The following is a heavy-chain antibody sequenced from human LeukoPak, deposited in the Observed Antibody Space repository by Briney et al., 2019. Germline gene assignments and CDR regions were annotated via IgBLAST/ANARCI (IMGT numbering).Heavy chain of an antibody. CDR1: GFTFDDYA. D-gene: IGHD4-17*01. V-gene: IGHV3-9*01. Sequence: GGSLRLFCAASGFTFDDYAMHWVRQAPVKGLEWVSGISWNSGSIGYADSVKGRFTISRDNAKNSLYLQMNSLRAEDTALYYCAKDSYGDSLGYWGQGTLVTVSS. J-gene: IGHJ4*02. CDR3: AKDSYGDSLGY. CDR2: ISWNSGSI.